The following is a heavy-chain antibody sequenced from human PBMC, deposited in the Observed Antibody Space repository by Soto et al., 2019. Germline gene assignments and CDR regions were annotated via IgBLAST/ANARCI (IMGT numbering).Heavy chain of an antibody. Sequence: PGGSLRLSCAASGFTFSSYAMHWVRQAPGKGLEWVAVISYDGSNKYYADSVKGRFTISRDNSKNTLYLQMNSLRAEDTAVYYCGRDDGGGGGYNYGCYYYGMDVWGQGTTVTVSS. V-gene: IGHV3-30-3*01. J-gene: IGHJ6*02. CDR1: GFTFSSYA. CDR3: GRDDGGGGGYNYGCYYYGMDV. D-gene: IGHD5-18*01. CDR2: ISYDGSNK.